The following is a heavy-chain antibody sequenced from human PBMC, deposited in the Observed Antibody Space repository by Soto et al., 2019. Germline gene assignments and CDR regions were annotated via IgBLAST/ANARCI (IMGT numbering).Heavy chain of an antibody. V-gene: IGHV1-58*01. J-gene: IGHJ5*02. Sequence: SVKVSCKASGFTFTSSAVQWVRQARGQRLEWIGWIVVGSGNTNYAQKFQERVTITRDMSTSTAYMELSSLRSEDTAVYYCAAGPHYDFWSGYSWFDPWGQGTLVTVSS. D-gene: IGHD3-3*01. CDR2: IVVGSGNT. CDR3: AAGPHYDFWSGYSWFDP. CDR1: GFTFTSSA.